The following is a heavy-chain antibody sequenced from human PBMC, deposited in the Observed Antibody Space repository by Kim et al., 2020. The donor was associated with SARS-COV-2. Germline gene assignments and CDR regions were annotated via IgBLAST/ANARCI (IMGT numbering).Heavy chain of an antibody. J-gene: IGHJ4*02. V-gene: IGHV1-69*01. D-gene: IGHD1-26*01. CDR3: ARVSAYSGRDDY. Sequence: NYAQKFQGRVTITADESTSTAYMELSSLRSEDTAVYYCARVSAYSGRDDYWGQGTLVTVSS.